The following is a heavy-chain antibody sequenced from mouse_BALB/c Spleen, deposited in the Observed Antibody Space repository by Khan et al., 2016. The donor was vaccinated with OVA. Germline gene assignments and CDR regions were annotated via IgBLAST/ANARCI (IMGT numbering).Heavy chain of an antibody. CDR3: ARRYDYTMDY. Sequence: VQLQQPGPELVKPGASMKISCKASGYSFTGYTMNWVKQSHGENLEWIGLINSDNGDTSYNQKFKGKATLTVDKSSSTAYMELLSLTSEDSAVYYCARRYDYTMDYWGQGTSVTVSS. J-gene: IGHJ4*01. CDR1: GYSFTGYT. V-gene: IGHV1-37*01. D-gene: IGHD2-4*01. CDR2: INSDNGDT.